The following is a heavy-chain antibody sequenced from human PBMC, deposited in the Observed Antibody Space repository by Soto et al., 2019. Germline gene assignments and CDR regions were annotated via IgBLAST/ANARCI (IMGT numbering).Heavy chain of an antibody. CDR3: EKREGSTAPFYFDY. Sequence: SETLSLTCAVSGASITSSKWWSWVRQSPGKGLEWIGEIYHSGSTTYNPPLKSRVTISVDKSKNQFSLKLNSVTAADTAVYYFEKREGSTAPFYFDYWGQGTLVTVSS. D-gene: IGHD5-18*01. J-gene: IGHJ4*02. CDR1: GASITSSKW. V-gene: IGHV4-4*02. CDR2: IYHSGST.